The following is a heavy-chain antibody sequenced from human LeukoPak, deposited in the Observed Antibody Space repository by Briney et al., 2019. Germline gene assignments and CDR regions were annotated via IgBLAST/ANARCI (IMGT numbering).Heavy chain of an antibody. V-gene: IGHV4-4*07. CDR1: GGSISSYY. CDR2: IYTSGST. D-gene: IGHD4-17*01. CDR3: ARGTRVYDYGDLYYYGMDV. Sequence: SETLSLTCTVSGGSISSYYWSWIRQPARKGLEWIGRIYTSGSTNYNPSPKSRVTMSVDTSKNQFSLKLSSVTAADTAVYYGARGTRVYDYGDLYYYGMDVWGQGTTVTVSS. J-gene: IGHJ6*02.